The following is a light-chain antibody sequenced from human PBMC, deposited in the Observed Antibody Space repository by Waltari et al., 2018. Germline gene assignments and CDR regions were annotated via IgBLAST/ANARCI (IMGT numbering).Light chain of an antibody. CDR3: SSFAGIINYYV. V-gene: IGLV2-8*01. CDR1: SSDIGGYDY. CDR2: EVN. Sequence: QSALTQPPSASGSPGQSVTISCTGTSSDIGGYDYVSWYQQHPGKAPRLIIFEVNKRPPGVPDRFSGSKSGNTAALTISGLQTADEADYYCSSFAGIINYYVFGSGTKVTVL. J-gene: IGLJ1*01.